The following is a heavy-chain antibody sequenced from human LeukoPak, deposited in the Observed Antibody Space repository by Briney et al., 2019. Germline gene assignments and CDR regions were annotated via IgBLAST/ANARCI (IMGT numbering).Heavy chain of an antibody. D-gene: IGHD2-2*02. CDR2: INSDGSST. CDR1: GFTISGYW. J-gene: IGHJ4*02. CDR3: ARVAPYTSSADC. Sequence: GGSLRLSCAASGFTISGYWMHWVRQGPGKGLVWVSRINSDGSSTTYADSVKGRFTISRDNAKSTLFLQMNSLRAEDAAVYYCARVAPYTSSADCWGQGTLVTVSS. V-gene: IGHV3-74*03.